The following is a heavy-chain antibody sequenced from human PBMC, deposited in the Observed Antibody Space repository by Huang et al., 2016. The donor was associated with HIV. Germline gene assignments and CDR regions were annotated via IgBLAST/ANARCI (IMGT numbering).Heavy chain of an antibody. CDR1: GYSFTGHF. CDR2: IDPTSGAI. CDR3: AREAWASGVAHYFDY. Sequence: QVQLVQSGTEVKRPGASVKVSCKASGYSFTGHFLTWVRKAPGQGIGWMGRIDPTSGAINWAARFQGRVSMTREKSIGTAYMELSGLRSDDTAVFFCAREAWASGVAHYFDYWGPGTLVTVSS. D-gene: IGHD3-10*01. J-gene: IGHJ4*02. V-gene: IGHV1-2*06.